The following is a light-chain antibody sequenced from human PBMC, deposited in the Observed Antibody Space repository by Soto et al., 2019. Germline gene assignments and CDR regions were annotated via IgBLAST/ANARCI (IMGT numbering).Light chain of an antibody. CDR2: DAS. J-gene: IGKJ5*01. Sequence: DIVLTQSPATLSLSRGERASLSFRASESVSSYLAWYQQKPGQAPRLLIYDASNRATGIPARFSGSGSGTDFTLTISRLEPEDFAVYYCQQYGYSPITFGQGTRLEIK. V-gene: IGKV3-11*01. CDR3: QQYGYSPIT. CDR1: ESVSSY.